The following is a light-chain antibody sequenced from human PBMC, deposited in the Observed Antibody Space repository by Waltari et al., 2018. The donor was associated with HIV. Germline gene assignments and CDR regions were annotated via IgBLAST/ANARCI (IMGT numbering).Light chain of an antibody. J-gene: IGKJ5*01. Sequence: EIVLTQSPATLSLSPRERAPLPCRASQSVSSYLAWYQQKPGQAPRLLIYDASNRATGIPARFSGSGSGTDFTLTISSLEPEDFAVYYCQQYGSSPRSITFGQGTRLEIK. CDR2: DAS. V-gene: IGKV3-11*01. CDR1: QSVSSY. CDR3: QQYGSSPRSIT.